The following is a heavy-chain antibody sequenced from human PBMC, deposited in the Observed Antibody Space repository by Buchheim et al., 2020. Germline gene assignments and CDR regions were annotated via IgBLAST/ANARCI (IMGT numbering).Heavy chain of an antibody. V-gene: IGHV1-69*04. CDR3: ARDLPAAGTRWYFDL. CDR2: IIPILGIA. Sequence: QVQLVQSGAEVKKPGSSVKVSCKASGGTFSSYAISWVRQAPGQGLEWMGRIIPILGIANYAQKFQGRVTITAEKSTSTAYMELSSLRSEDTAVYYCARDLPAAGTRWYFDLWGRGTL. J-gene: IGHJ2*01. CDR1: GGTFSSYA. D-gene: IGHD6-13*01.